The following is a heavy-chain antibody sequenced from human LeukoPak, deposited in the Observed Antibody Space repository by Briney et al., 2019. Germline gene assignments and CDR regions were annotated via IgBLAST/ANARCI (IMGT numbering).Heavy chain of an antibody. CDR1: GYSFNTYW. J-gene: IGHJ4*02. CDR3: VKLTRGGYEKFDF. V-gene: IGHV5-51*01. CDR2: IYPGDSET. D-gene: IGHD5-12*01. Sequence: GESLRISCKGSGYSFNTYWIAWVRHMPGKGLECMGIIYPGDSETIYSPSFQGQVTISADKSINTAYLQWSSLKASDTAMYYCVKLTRGGYEKFDFWGQGTLVTVSS.